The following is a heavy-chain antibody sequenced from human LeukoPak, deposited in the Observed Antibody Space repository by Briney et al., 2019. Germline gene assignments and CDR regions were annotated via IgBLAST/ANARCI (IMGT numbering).Heavy chain of an antibody. Sequence: SETLSLTCSVSGASVSDGNYYWSWIRQPPGKGLEWIGYIYYSGSTNYNPSLKSRVTISVDTSKNQFSLKLSSVTAADTAVYYCARSYGMDVWGQGTTVTVSS. CDR1: GASVSDGNYY. CDR3: ARSYGMDV. V-gene: IGHV4-61*01. CDR2: IYYSGST. J-gene: IGHJ6*02.